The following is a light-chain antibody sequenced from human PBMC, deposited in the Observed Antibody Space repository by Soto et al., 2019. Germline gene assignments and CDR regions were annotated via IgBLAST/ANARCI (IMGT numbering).Light chain of an antibody. CDR2: GTS. Sequence: EIVLTQSPGTLSLSPGDRATLSCRASERIYSAYLGWYQQKPGQAPRLLIYGTSSRATCIPDSFSGSGSGTDFTLTISRLEPEDFAVYYCQQYGNSPITFGQGTRLEIK. CDR1: ERIYSAY. J-gene: IGKJ5*01. V-gene: IGKV3-20*01. CDR3: QQYGNSPIT.